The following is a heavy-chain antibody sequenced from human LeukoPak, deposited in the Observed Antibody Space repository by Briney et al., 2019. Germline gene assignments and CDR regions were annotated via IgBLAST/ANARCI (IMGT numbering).Heavy chain of an antibody. Sequence: SETLSLTCTVSGDSISSDDYYWSWIRQPPGKGLEWIGSIYNTGSTYSNPSLKSRVTISIATSTNQFSLKLSSVTAADTAVYYCARGVSRAFDIWGQGTMVTVSS. J-gene: IGHJ3*02. D-gene: IGHD2-8*01. CDR1: GDSISSDDYY. CDR2: IYNTGST. CDR3: ARGVSRAFDI. V-gene: IGHV4-30-4*01.